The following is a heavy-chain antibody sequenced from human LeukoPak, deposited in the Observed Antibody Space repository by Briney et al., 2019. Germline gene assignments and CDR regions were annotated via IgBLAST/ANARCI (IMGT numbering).Heavy chain of an antibody. J-gene: IGHJ4*02. CDR3: ARDAVTLLIDY. Sequence: SETLSLTCAVYGGSFSGYYWSWIRQPPGKGREWIGEINHSGSTNYNPSLKSRVTISVDTSKNQFSLKLSSVTAADTAVYYCARDAVTLLIDYWGQGTLVTVSS. CDR1: GGSFSGYY. D-gene: IGHD4-17*01. CDR2: INHSGST. V-gene: IGHV4-34*01.